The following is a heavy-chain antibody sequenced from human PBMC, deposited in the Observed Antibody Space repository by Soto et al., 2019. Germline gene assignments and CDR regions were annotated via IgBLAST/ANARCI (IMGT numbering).Heavy chain of an antibody. CDR1: GFPFGSHA. D-gene: IGHD3-3*01. CDR2: VSGNGGTT. CDR3: AKGKAHTLFGVDTLFDY. J-gene: IGHJ4*02. Sequence: PGGSLRLSCAASGFPFGSHAMSWVRQAPGKGLEWVSLVSGNGGTTNYADSVKGRFTISRDNSQKTLYLQMNSLRAEDTAIYYCAKGKAHTLFGVDTLFDYWGQGTLGHRLL. V-gene: IGHV3-23*01.